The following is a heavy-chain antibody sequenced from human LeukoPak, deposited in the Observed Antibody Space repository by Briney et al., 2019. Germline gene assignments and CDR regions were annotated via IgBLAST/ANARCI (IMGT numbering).Heavy chain of an antibody. J-gene: IGHJ3*02. CDR2: ISWSSGII. V-gene: IGHV3-9*01. CDR1: GFIFDDHG. D-gene: IGHD3-3*01. Sequence: GRSLRLSCAASGFIFDDHGMHWVRQAPGKGLEWVSGISWSSGIIGYADSVKGRFTISRDNAKNSLDLQMESLRAEDTAVYYCAKDTGSPADAITMEGNAFDIWGQGTMVTVSS. CDR3: AKDTGSPADAITMEGNAFDI.